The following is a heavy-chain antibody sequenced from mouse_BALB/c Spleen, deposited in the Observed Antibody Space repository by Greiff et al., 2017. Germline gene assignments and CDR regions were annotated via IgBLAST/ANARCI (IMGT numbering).Heavy chain of an antibody. J-gene: IGHJ4*01. Sequence: QVQLQQSGAELVRPGVSVKISCKGSGYTFTDYAMHWVKQSHAKSLEWIRVISTYYGDASYNQKFKGKATMTVDKSSSTAYMELARLTSEDSAIYYCARDGNYLYYYAMDYWGQGTSVTVSS. V-gene: IGHV1S137*01. CDR2: ISTYYGDA. D-gene: IGHD2-1*01. CDR1: GYTFTDYA. CDR3: ARDGNYLYYYAMDY.